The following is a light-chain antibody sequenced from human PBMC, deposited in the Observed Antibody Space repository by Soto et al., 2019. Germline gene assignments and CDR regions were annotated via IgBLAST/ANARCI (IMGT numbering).Light chain of an antibody. CDR3: TSDTITSIWV. V-gene: IGLV2-14*01. CDR1: SSDVGRYNH. CDR2: EVT. Sequence: QSVLTQPASVSGSPGQSITISCTGTSSDVGRYNHVSWYQHHPGKAPKLIIYEVTNRPSGVSNRFSGSKSGNTASLTISGLQAEDEAEYYCTSDTITSIWVFGGGTKLTVL. J-gene: IGLJ3*02.